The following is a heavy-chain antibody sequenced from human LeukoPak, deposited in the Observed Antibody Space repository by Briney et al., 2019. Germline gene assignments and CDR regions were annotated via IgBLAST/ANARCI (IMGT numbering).Heavy chain of an antibody. CDR3: ARVPWLEYFDY. CDR2: ISYDGSNK. D-gene: IGHD6-19*01. J-gene: IGHJ4*02. V-gene: IGHV3-30-3*01. Sequence: PGGSLRLSCAASGFTFSSYAMHWVRQAPGKGLEWVAVISYDGSNKYYADSVKGRFTISRDNSKNTLYLQMNSLRAEDTAVYYCARVPWLEYFDYWGQGTLVTVSS. CDR1: GFTFSSYA.